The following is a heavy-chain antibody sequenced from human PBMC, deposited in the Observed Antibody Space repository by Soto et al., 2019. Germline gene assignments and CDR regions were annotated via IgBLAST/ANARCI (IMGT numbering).Heavy chain of an antibody. CDR3: ARESLPPVAAPNRRYYYYGMDV. CDR1: GGSISSGGYY. Sequence: NPSETLSLTCTVSGGSISSGGYYWSWIRQHPGKGLEWIGYIYYSGSTYYNPSLKSRVTISVDTSKNQFSLKLSSVTAADTAVYYCARESLPPVAAPNRRYYYYGMDVWGQGTKVTVSS. J-gene: IGHJ6*02. CDR2: IYYSGST. D-gene: IGHD6-6*01. V-gene: IGHV4-31*03.